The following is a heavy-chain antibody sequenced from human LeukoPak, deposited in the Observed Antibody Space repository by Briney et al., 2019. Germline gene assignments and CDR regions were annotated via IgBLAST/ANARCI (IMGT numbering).Heavy chain of an antibody. Sequence: SGTLSLTCAVYGGSFSAYYWSWIRQPPGKGLEWIGEINHRGITNYTPSLKSRVTISVDTSKKQLSLKLNFVTAADTAVYYCARPSAPEEEWGQGTLVTVSS. J-gene: IGHJ4*02. CDR3: ARPSAPEEE. CDR2: INHRGIT. V-gene: IGHV4-34*01. CDR1: GGSFSAYY.